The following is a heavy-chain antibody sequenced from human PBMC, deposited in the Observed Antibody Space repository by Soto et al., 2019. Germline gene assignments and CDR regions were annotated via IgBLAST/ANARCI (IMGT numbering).Heavy chain of an antibody. V-gene: IGHV3-23*01. Sequence: GGSLRLSCAASGFTFSSYVMSWVRQAPGKGLEWVSAISGSGGSTYYADSVKGRFTISRDNSKNTLYLQMNSLRAEDTAVYYCAKEKRGRRITIFGDKNYYYGMDVWGQGTTVTVSS. CDR1: GFTFSSYV. D-gene: IGHD3-3*01. J-gene: IGHJ6*02. CDR2: ISGSGGST. CDR3: AKEKRGRRITIFGDKNYYYGMDV.